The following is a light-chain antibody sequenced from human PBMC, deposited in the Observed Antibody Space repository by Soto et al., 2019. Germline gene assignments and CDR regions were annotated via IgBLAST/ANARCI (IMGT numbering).Light chain of an antibody. CDR3: QQYFEWPPMT. CDR2: GAS. V-gene: IGKV3-15*01. Sequence: VMTQSPATLSVSPGERATLSCWASETVATNLAWYQQKPGQAPRLLISGASTRAAGIPDRFRGSGSGTEFTLTISSLRSEDSAIYYCQQYFEWPPMTCGQGTKGDIK. CDR1: ETVATN. J-gene: IGKJ1*01.